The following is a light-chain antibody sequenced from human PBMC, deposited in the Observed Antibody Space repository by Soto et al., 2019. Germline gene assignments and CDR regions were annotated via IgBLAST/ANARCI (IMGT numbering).Light chain of an antibody. CDR1: SSDVGSYNL. CDR2: EGN. Sequence: QSALTQPASVSGSPGQSITISCTGTSSDVGSYNLVSWYQLHPGKAPKLMIYEGNKRPSGVSNRFSGSKSGNTASLTISGLQAEDEADYYCCSYAGSTAPYIFGTGTKLTVL. J-gene: IGLJ1*01. V-gene: IGLV2-23*01. CDR3: CSYAGSTAPYI.